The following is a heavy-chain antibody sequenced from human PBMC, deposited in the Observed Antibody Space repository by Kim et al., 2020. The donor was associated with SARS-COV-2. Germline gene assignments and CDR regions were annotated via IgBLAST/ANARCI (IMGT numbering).Heavy chain of an antibody. CDR3: ARGNTVTTPLDS. Sequence: YHTDSVKGRLPISRNTSKHTLYLQMNSLRPEDTAVYYCARGNTVTTPLDSWGQGTLVTVSS. V-gene: IGHV3-66*01. J-gene: IGHJ4*02. D-gene: IGHD4-17*01.